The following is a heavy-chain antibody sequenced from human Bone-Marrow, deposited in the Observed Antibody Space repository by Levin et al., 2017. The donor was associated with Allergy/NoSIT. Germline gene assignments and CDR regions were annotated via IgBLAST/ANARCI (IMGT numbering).Heavy chain of an antibody. J-gene: IGHJ6*02. CDR1: GFTFSSYA. Sequence: SCAASGFTFSSYAMHWVRQAPGKGLEWVAVISYDGSNKYYADSVKGRFTISRDNSKNTLYLQMNSLRAEDTAVYYCARGPPSLIAFIVGATNYYGMDVWGQGTTVTVSS. V-gene: IGHV3-30-3*01. CDR2: ISYDGSNK. CDR3: ARGPPSLIAFIVGATNYYGMDV. D-gene: IGHD1-26*01.